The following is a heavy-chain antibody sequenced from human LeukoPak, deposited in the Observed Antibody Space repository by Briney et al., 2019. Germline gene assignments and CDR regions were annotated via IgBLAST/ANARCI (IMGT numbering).Heavy chain of an antibody. CDR1: GGSISSYY. V-gene: IGHV4-4*07. Sequence: SETLSLTCTVSGGSISSYYGSWIRQPAGRGLEWIGRIYTSGSTNYNPSLKSRVTMSVDTSKNQFSLKLSSVTAADTAVYYCARVAYYDIGGYYYYYMDVWGKGTTVTVSS. CDR2: IYTSGST. D-gene: IGHD3-22*01. CDR3: ARVAYYDIGGYYYYYMDV. J-gene: IGHJ6*03.